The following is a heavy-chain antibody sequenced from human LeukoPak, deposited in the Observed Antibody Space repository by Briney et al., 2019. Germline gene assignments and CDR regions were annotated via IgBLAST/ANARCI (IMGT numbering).Heavy chain of an antibody. CDR3: ARGYDFFDP. V-gene: IGHV4-28*01. Sequence: KASETLSLTCAVSGYSISSSNWWGWIRQPPGKGLEWIGYIYYSGSTYYNPSLKSRVTMSVDTSKNQFSLKLNSVTAVDTAVYYCARGYDFFDPWGQGTLVTVSS. D-gene: IGHD3-3*01. CDR2: IYYSGST. J-gene: IGHJ5*02. CDR1: GYSISSSNW.